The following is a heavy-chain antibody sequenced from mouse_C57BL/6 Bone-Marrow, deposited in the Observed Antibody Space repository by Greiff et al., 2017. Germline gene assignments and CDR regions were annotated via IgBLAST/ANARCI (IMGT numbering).Heavy chain of an antibody. CDR3: TAERAMDY. V-gene: IGHV14-4*01. CDR2: IDPENGDT. Sequence: VQLQQSGAELVRPGASVKLSCTASGFNIKDDYMHWVKQRPEQGLEWIGWIDPENGDTEYASKFQGKATITADTSSNTAYLQLNSLTSEYTAVYYCTAERAMDYWGQGTSVTVSS. CDR1: GFNIKDDY. J-gene: IGHJ4*01.